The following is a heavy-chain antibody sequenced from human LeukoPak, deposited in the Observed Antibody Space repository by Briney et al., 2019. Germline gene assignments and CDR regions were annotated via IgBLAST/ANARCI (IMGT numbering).Heavy chain of an antibody. Sequence: RGGSLQISCKGSGYSFTNYWIGGGRQVPGKGLEGMGIIYPGDSDTTYSPSFQGQVTISADQSISTAYLQWSSLKASDTAMYYCARLPITGTTYLDYWGQGTLVTVSS. CDR3: ARLPITGTTYLDY. V-gene: IGHV5-51*01. CDR1: GYSFTNYW. D-gene: IGHD1-20*01. J-gene: IGHJ4*02. CDR2: IYPGDSDT.